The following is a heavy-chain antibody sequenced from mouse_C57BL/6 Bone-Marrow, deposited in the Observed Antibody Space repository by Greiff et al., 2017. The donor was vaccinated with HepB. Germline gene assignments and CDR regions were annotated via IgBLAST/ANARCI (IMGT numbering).Heavy chain of an antibody. CDR2: ISDGGSYT. CDR1: GFTFSSYA. J-gene: IGHJ2*01. V-gene: IGHV5-4*01. Sequence: EVQLVESGGGLVKPGGSLKLSCAASGFTFSSYAMSWVRQTPEKRLEWVATISDGGSYTYYPDNVKGRVTISRDNAKNNQYLQMSHLKSEDTAMYYCAKGAYDGYYYFDYWGQGTTLTVSS. D-gene: IGHD2-3*01. CDR3: AKGAYDGYYYFDY.